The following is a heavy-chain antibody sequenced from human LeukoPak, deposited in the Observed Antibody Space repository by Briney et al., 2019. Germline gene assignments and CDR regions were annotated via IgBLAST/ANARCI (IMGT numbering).Heavy chain of an antibody. CDR1: GYTFTGSY. CDR2: INPNNGGT. J-gene: IGHJ6*03. Sequence: ASVKVSCKASGYTFTGSYVHWVRQAPGQGLEWMGWINPNNGGTIYAQKFQGRVTMTGDTSISTAYMELSSLRSDDTAVYYCASRGGTYPKYYYMDVWGKGTTVTVSS. V-gene: IGHV1-2*02. CDR3: ASRGGTYPKYYYMDV.